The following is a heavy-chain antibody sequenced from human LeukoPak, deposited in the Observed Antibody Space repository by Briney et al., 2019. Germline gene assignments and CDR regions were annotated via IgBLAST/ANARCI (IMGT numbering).Heavy chain of an antibody. CDR2: ISYNGSQI. D-gene: IGHD6-19*01. V-gene: IGHV3-64*01. J-gene: IGHJ4*02. Sequence: GGSLRLSCAASGFTFSIYAMHWVRQAPGKGLEHVSGISYNGSQIYYGNSVKDRFTISRDNAKNTVYLQMASLRVDDMAVYYCVRDRGGSGWYYFDYWAREPWSPSPQ. CDR3: VRDRGGSGWYYFDY. CDR1: GFTFSIYA.